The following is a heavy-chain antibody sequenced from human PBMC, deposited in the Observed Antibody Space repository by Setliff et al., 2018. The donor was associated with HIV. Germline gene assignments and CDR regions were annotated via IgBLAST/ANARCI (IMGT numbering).Heavy chain of an antibody. CDR3: TRRFEKWLAFDY. V-gene: IGHV4-39*01. CDR2: VYHSGGT. J-gene: IGHJ4*02. CDR1: GGSISSFSYH. D-gene: IGHD6-19*01. Sequence: ASETLSLTCTVSGGSISSFSYHWAWIRQSPGKGLEWIGNVYHSGGTDYDPSLRSRVTISVDTSTNQFSLNLASVTAADTAVYYCTRRFEKWLAFDYWGQGTLVTVS.